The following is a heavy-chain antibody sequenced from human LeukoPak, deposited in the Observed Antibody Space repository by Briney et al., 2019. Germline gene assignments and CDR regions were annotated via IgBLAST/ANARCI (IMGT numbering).Heavy chain of an antibody. Sequence: GASVKVSCKASGYTFTSYGISWVRQAPGQGLEWMGWISAYNGNTNYAQKLQGRVTMTTDTSTSTAYMELRSLRSDDTAVYYCARDNDYGDSILTFDYWGQGTLVTVSS. V-gene: IGHV1-18*01. CDR3: ARDNDYGDSILTFDY. J-gene: IGHJ4*02. CDR2: ISAYNGNT. D-gene: IGHD4-17*01. CDR1: GYTFTSYG.